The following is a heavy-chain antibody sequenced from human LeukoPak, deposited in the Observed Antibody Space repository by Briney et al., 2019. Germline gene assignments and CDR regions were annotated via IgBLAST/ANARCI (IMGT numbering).Heavy chain of an antibody. Sequence: GGSLRLSCAASGFTFSSYSMNWVRQAPGKGLEWVSSISSSSSYIYYADSVKGRFTISRDNAKNSLYLQMNSLRAEDTAVCYCARDFRSHRFGSGSDWGQGTLVTVSS. J-gene: IGHJ4*02. V-gene: IGHV3-21*01. CDR1: GFTFSSYS. D-gene: IGHD3-10*01. CDR3: ARDFRSHRFGSGSD. CDR2: ISSSSSYI.